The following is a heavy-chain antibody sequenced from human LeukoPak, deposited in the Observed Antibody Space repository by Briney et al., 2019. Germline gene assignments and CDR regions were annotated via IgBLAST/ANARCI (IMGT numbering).Heavy chain of an antibody. V-gene: IGHV3-11*01. Sequence: GGSLRLSCAASGFTFSDYYMTWIRQAPGKGLEWVSHIAHSGNGMGYADAVRGRFTISRDNAKNLLFLQMDSLRAEDTAVYYCARGHYEMGVWGQGTTVIVSS. CDR2: IAHSGNGM. CDR1: GFTFSDYY. J-gene: IGHJ6*02. CDR3: ARGHYEMGV.